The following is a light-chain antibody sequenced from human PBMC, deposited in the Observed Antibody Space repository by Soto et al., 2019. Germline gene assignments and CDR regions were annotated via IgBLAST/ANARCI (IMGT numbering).Light chain of an antibody. CDR3: QQSYSIPWT. CDR1: QSVSYY. CDR2: DAS. J-gene: IGKJ1*01. V-gene: IGKV3D-20*02. Sequence: EIVLTQSPGTLSLSPGERATLSCRASQSVSYYLAWYQQKPGQAPRLLIYDASSRATGVPDRFSGSGSGTDFTLTISSLQPEDFATYYCQQSYSIPWTFGQGTNVE.